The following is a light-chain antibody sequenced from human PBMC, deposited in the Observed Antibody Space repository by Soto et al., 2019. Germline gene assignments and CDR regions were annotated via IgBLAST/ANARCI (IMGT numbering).Light chain of an antibody. CDR2: DAS. J-gene: IGKJ1*01. Sequence: DIQMTQSPSTPSASVGDRVTITCRASQSIGDWLAWYQQKPGKAPKLLIYDASSLESGVPSRFSGSGSGTEFTLTISSLQPDDSATYYCQHYNNYSGTFGQGTKVDIK. V-gene: IGKV1-5*01. CDR3: QHYNNYSGT. CDR1: QSIGDW.